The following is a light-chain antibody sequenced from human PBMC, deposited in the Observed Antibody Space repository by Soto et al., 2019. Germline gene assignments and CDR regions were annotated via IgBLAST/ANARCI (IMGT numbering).Light chain of an antibody. Sequence: EVLMTQSPATLSVSPGDRATLSCRASQSINSNLAWYQQQPSQAPRLLIYAASTRATAVPDRFSGSGSATDFSLIISSLEPEDFALYFCQQYGTSPMTFGQGTRLEIK. J-gene: IGKJ5*01. V-gene: IGKV3-15*01. CDR3: QQYGTSPMT. CDR1: QSINSN. CDR2: AAS.